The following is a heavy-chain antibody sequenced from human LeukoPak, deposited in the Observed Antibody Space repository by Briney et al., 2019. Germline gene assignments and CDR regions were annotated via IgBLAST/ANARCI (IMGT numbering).Heavy chain of an antibody. D-gene: IGHD6-13*01. CDR1: GGSISSYY. Sequence: PSETLSLTCTVSGGSISSYYWSWIRQPAGKGLEWIGRIYTSGSTTYNPSLKSRVTMSVDTSKTQFSLQLSSVPAADTAVYYCARRASSSWYYDYWGQGTLVTVSS. CDR2: IYTSGST. J-gene: IGHJ4*02. V-gene: IGHV4-4*07. CDR3: ARRASSSWYYDY.